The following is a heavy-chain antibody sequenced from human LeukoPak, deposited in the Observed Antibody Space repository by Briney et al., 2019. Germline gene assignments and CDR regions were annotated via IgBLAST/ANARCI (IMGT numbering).Heavy chain of an antibody. V-gene: IGHV1-18*01. CDR3: ARDSAAAGGTYFDY. J-gene: IGHJ4*02. CDR1: GYTFTSYG. CDR2: ISAYNGNT. D-gene: IGHD6-13*01. Sequence: ASVKVSCKASGYTFTSYGISWVRQAPGQGLEWMGWISAYNGNTNYAQKLQGRVTMTTDTPTSTAYMELRSLRSDDTAVYYCARDSAAAGGTYFDYWGQGTLVTVSS.